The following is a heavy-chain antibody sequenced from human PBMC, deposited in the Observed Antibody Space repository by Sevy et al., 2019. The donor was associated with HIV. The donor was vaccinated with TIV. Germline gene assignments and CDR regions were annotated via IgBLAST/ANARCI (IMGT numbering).Heavy chain of an antibody. D-gene: IGHD6-6*01. CDR1: GFTFSDYY. V-gene: IGHV3-11*01. CDR3: AREYSSSTNFDY. CDR2: IRSSGSTI. Sequence: GGSLRLPCAASGFTFSDYYMSWIRQAPGKGLEWVSYIRSSGSTIYYADSVKGRFTISRDNAKNSLYLQMNSLRAEDTAVYYCAREYSSSTNFDYWGQGTLVTVSS. J-gene: IGHJ4*02.